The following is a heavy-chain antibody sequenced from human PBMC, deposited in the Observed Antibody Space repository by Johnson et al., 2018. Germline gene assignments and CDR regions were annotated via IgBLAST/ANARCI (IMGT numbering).Heavy chain of an antibody. D-gene: IGHD6-13*01. CDR3: AGGLYSNCDHCFGC. CDR2: IKQDVSEK. J-gene: IGHJ4*02. V-gene: IGHV3-7*01. Sequence: VQLGQAGGALVQPGGSMRLSCAASGFTFSYYWMSWVRQAPGKGLEWVANIKQDVSEKYYVDSVQVRFTISRDNPKNSLYLQMNNLRGEDTAGYFCAGGLYSNCDHCFGCWGQGTLVTVSS. CDR1: GFTFSYYW.